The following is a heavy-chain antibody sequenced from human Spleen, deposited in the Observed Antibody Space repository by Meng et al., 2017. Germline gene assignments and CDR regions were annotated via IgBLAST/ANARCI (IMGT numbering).Heavy chain of an antibody. Sequence: ESLKISCAASGFTFSDYYMSWIRQAPGKGLEWIGEINHSGSTNYNPSLKSRLTISIDTSKNQFSLKLNSVTAADTAVYYCARGAGWYPSWGQGTLVTVSS. CDR3: ARGAGWYPS. D-gene: IGHD6-19*01. CDR1: GFTFSDYY. J-gene: IGHJ5*02. CDR2: INHSGST. V-gene: IGHV4-34*01.